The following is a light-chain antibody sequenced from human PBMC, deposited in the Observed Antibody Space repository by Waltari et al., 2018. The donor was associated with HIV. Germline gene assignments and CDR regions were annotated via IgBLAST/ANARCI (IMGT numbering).Light chain of an antibody. CDR3: SSFSSSSTPYV. J-gene: IGLJ1*01. V-gene: IGLV2-14*01. CDR2: EVS. Sequence: QSGLTQPASVSGSPGQPLTISCTGTPSDVGGYNYVSWYHQHPGKAPKLILYEVSNRPSGVSNRFSGSKSGNTASLTISGLQPEDETDYYCSSFSSSSTPYVFGTGTKVTVL. CDR1: PSDVGGYNY.